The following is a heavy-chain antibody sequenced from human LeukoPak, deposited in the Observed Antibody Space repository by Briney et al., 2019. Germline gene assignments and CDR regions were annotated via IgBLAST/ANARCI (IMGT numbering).Heavy chain of an antibody. J-gene: IGHJ6*03. Sequence: GGSLRLSCAASGFTFSSYWMHWVRQAPGKGLGWVSAISGSGGSTYYADSVKGRFTISRDNSKNTLYLQMNSLRAEDTAVYYCVHCSSTSCYGSPYYYYMDVWGKGTTVTISS. D-gene: IGHD2-2*01. CDR2: ISGSGGST. V-gene: IGHV3-23*01. CDR1: GFTFSSYW. CDR3: VHCSSTSCYGSPYYYYMDV.